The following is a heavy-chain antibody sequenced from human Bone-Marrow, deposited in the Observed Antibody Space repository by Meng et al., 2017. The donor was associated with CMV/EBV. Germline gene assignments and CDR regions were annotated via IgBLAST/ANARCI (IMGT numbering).Heavy chain of an antibody. CDR2: ISAYNGDT. D-gene: IGHD1-26*01. CDR3: ARGPSGSYFRPFDY. V-gene: IGHV1-18*01. CDR1: GYTFTSYG. J-gene: IGHJ4*02. Sequence: QVQLVQSGAEVKKPWASVKVSCKASGYTFTSYGISWVRQAPGQGLEWVGWISAYNGDTNYAQKLQGRVTMTTDTSTNSAYMELRSLRSDDTAVYYCARGPSGSYFRPFDYWGQGTLVTVSS.